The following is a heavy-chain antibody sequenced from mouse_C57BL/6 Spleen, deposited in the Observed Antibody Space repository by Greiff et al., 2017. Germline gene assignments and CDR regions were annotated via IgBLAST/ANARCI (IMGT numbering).Heavy chain of an antibody. Sequence: QVQLQQSGAELVKPGASVKLSCKASGYTFTSYWMHWVKQRPGQGLEWIGMIHPNSGSTNYNEKFKSKATLTVDKSSSTAYMQLSSLTSEDSAVYYCARYRGGSSLYYFDYWGQGTTLTVSS. V-gene: IGHV1-64*01. CDR2: IHPNSGST. D-gene: IGHD1-1*01. CDR1: GYTFTSYW. CDR3: ARYRGGSSLYYFDY. J-gene: IGHJ2*01.